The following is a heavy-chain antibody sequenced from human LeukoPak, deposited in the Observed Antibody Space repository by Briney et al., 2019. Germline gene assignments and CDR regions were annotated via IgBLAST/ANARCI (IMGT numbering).Heavy chain of an antibody. CDR1: GYTFSSYG. Sequence: VASVKVSCKASGYTFSSYGISWVRQAPGQGLEWMGWISAYNGITNYAQKLQGRVTMTTDTSTSTAYMELRSLRSDDTAVYYCARDTQLYYYDSSGYLLWGQGTLVTVSS. V-gene: IGHV1-18*01. CDR3: ARDTQLYYYDSSGYLL. CDR2: ISAYNGIT. D-gene: IGHD3-22*01. J-gene: IGHJ4*02.